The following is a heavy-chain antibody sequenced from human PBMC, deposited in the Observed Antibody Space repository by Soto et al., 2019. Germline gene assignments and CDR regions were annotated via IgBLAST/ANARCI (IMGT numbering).Heavy chain of an antibody. CDR2: TSPDGTST. CDR3: TRHGSGDYFLFDP. V-gene: IGHV3-74*01. D-gene: IGHD3-10*01. Sequence: GSVRLSCAASGFTFSRYWMHWVRQAPGKGLEWFSRTSPDGTSTSYADSVKGRFTISRDNAKNTLVMQMNSLRAEDTAVYYCTRHGSGDYFLFDPWGQGTLVTVSS. CDR1: GFTFSRYW. J-gene: IGHJ5*02.